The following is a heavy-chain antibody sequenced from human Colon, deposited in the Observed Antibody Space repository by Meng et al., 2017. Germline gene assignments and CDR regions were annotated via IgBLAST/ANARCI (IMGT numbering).Heavy chain of an antibody. J-gene: IGHJ4*02. V-gene: IGHV1-69*10. CDR1: GGTFSSYA. Sequence: QVQLVQSGAEVKKPGSSVKVACKASGGTFSSYAISWVRQAPGKGLEWMGGIIPILGIANYAQKFQGRVTITADKSTSTAYMELSSLRSEDTAVYYCARENVVVVAALDYWGQGTLVTVSS. CDR3: ARENVVVVAALDY. CDR2: IIPILGIA. D-gene: IGHD2-15*01.